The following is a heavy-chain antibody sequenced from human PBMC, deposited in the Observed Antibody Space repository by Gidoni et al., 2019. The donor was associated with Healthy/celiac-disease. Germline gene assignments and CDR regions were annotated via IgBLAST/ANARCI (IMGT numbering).Heavy chain of an antibody. J-gene: IGHJ6*02. CDR1: GYNFTGYY. CDR3: ARDYYYGMDV. V-gene: IGHV1-2*02. CDR2: INPNSGCT. Sequence: QVQLVQSGAEVTKPGASVKVSCKASGYNFTGYYMHWVRQAPGQGLEWMGWINPNSGCTNYAQQFQGRVTMTRDTSISTAYMELSRLRSDDTAVYYCARDYYYGMDVWGQGPTVTVSS.